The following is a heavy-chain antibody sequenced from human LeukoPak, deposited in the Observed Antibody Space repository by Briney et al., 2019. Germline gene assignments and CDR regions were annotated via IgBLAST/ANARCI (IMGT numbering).Heavy chain of an antibody. V-gene: IGHV3-53*01. CDR2: HYSGGST. D-gene: IGHD6-19*01. CDR1: GFTVSSNF. CDR3: ARGISTSGWLDY. Sequence: GGSLRLSCAASGFTVSSNFMSWVRQAPGKDLEWVPLHYSGGSTYYADSVKGRFTISRDNSKNTLYLQMNSLRAEDTAVYYCARGISTSGWLDYWGQGTLVTVSS. J-gene: IGHJ4*02.